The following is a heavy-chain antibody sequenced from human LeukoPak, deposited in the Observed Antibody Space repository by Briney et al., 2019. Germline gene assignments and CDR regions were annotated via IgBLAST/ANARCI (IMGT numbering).Heavy chain of an antibody. CDR1: GFTFSSYA. Sequence: GRSLRLSCAASGFTFSSYAMHWVRQAPGKGLEWVAVISYVGSDKYYADSVKGRLTISRDNYRNTLYLQMNSLRAEDTAVYYCAKDGDIAAAGYYFDYWGQGTLVTVSS. CDR3: AKDGDIAAAGYYFDY. V-gene: IGHV3-30*18. CDR2: ISYVGSDK. D-gene: IGHD6-13*01. J-gene: IGHJ4*02.